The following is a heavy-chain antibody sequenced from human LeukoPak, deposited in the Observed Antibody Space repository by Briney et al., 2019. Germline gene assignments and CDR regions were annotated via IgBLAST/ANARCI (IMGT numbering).Heavy chain of an antibody. CDR1: GFTFSSYG. Sequence: GGSLRLSCAASGFTFSSYGMHWVRQAPGKGLEWLAFVWYDGNNNYHADSVKGRFTIYRDNSMNTLYLQMNSLRAEDTAVYYCARDGSGSDHHFDYWGQGTLVTVSS. CDR3: ARDGSGSDHHFDY. J-gene: IGHJ4*02. D-gene: IGHD3-10*01. CDR2: VWYDGNNN. V-gene: IGHV3-33*08.